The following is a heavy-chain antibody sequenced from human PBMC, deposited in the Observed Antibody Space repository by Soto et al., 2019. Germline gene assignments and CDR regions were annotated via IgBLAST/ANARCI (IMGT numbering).Heavy chain of an antibody. Sequence: SETLSLTCTVSGGSISSYYWSWIRQPPGKGPEWIGYIYYSGSTNYNPSLKSRVTISVDTSKNQFSLKLSSVTAADTAVYYCASSGSTTVFDYWGQGTLVTVSS. CDR2: IYYSGST. CDR3: ASSGSTTVFDY. CDR1: GGSISSYY. D-gene: IGHD1-26*01. J-gene: IGHJ4*02. V-gene: IGHV4-59*01.